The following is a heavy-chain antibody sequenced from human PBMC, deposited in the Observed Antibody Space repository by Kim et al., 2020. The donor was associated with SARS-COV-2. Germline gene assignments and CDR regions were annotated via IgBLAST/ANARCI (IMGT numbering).Heavy chain of an antibody. D-gene: IGHD2-2*03. CDR1: GYTFTSYG. CDR2: ISAYNGNT. CDR3: ARVDIVVVPGYYFDY. J-gene: IGHJ4*02. Sequence: ASVKVSCKASGYTFTSYGISWVRQAPGQGLEWMGWISAYNGNTNYAQKLQGRVTMTTDTSTSTAYMELRSLRSDDTAVYYCARVDIVVVPGYYFDYWGQGTLVTVSS. V-gene: IGHV1-18*01.